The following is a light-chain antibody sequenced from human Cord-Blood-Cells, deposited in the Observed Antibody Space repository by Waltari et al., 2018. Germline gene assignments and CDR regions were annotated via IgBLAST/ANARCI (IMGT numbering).Light chain of an antibody. CDR1: SSDVGGYNY. J-gene: IGLJ3*02. Sequence: QSALTQPASVSGSPGQSITISCTGTSSDVGGYNYVSWYKQHPGKAPKLMIYDVSIRPSGVSNRFSGSKSGNTASLTISGLQAEDEADYYCSSYTSSSTPLVFGGGTKLTVL. CDR2: DVS. V-gene: IGLV2-14*01. CDR3: SSYTSSSTPLV.